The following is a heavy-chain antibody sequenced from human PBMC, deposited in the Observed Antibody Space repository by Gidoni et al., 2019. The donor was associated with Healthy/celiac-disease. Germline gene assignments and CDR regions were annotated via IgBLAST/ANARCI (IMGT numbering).Heavy chain of an antibody. Sequence: DVQLVQSGAEVKKPWESLKISCKGSGYSFSSYWIGWVRQMPGKGLEWMGSIYPGDSDTRYIPSFQGQVTISADKAISTVYLQWSSLKASDTAMYYCARHWVRGQQHLDVDYWGQGTLVTVSS. D-gene: IGHD6-13*01. CDR1: GYSFSSYW. CDR3: ARHWVRGQQHLDVDY. V-gene: IGHV5-51*01. CDR2: IYPGDSDT. J-gene: IGHJ4*02.